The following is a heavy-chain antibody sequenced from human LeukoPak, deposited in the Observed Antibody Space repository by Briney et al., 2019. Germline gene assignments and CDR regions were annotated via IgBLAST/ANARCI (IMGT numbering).Heavy chain of an antibody. V-gene: IGHV4-39*01. CDR1: GGSISSSSSY. D-gene: IGHD6-13*01. CDR3: ARHGLYSSSWYGRGDYYYYGMDV. CDR2: IYYSVST. Sequence: PSETLSLTCTVSGGSISSSSSYWGWIRQPPGKGLGWIGSIYYSVSTYYNPSLNSRVTISVDTSKTQFSLKLSSVTAADTPVYYCARHGLYSSSWYGRGDYYYYGMDVWGQGPTVTVSS. J-gene: IGHJ6*02.